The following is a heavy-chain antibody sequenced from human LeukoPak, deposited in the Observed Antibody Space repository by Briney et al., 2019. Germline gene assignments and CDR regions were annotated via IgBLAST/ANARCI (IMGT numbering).Heavy chain of an antibody. CDR1: GVTFSSHG. CDR2: ISYDGSNK. D-gene: IGHD6-19*01. Sequence: PAQTLRLSCAASGVTFSSHGIHWVRPAPGKGMEWVAVISYDGSNKYYVDSVKGRFTISRDNSKNTLYLQMNSLRAEDTALYYCAKGPRQWLVLDGFDIWGQGTMVTVSS. J-gene: IGHJ3*02. CDR3: AKGPRQWLVLDGFDI. V-gene: IGHV3-30*18.